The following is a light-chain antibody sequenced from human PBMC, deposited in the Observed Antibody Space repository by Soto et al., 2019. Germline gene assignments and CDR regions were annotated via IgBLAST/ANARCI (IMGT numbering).Light chain of an antibody. V-gene: IGLV2-14*01. CDR1: SSDVGGYNY. CDR2: EVS. CDR3: SSYTSSSTGV. Sequence: QSALTQPASVSGSPGQSIIISCTGTSSDVGGYNYVSWYQQHPGKAPKLMIYEVSNRPSGVSDRFSGSKSGNTASLTISGLQAEDEADYYCSSYTSSSTGVFGGGTKPTV. J-gene: IGLJ3*02.